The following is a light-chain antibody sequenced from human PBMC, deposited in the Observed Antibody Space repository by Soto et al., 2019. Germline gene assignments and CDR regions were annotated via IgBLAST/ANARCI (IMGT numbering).Light chain of an antibody. Sequence: ETVLTQSPGTLSLSPGERATLSCSASQSVSSHYLAWYQQKPGQAPRLLIYGISSRATGIPDRFSGSGSGTDFTLTISRLEPEDFVVYYCQQYITLPHTFGQGTKVDIK. J-gene: IGKJ2*01. V-gene: IGKV3-20*01. CDR2: GIS. CDR3: QQYITLPHT. CDR1: QSVSSHY.